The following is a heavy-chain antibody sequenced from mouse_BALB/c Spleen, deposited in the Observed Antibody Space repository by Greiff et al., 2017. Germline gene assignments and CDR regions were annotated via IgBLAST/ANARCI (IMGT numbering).Heavy chain of an antibody. D-gene: IGHD2-1*01. CDR2: ISYSGST. V-gene: IGHV3-2*02. CDR1: GYSITSDYA. Sequence: EVKLMESGPGLVKPSQSLSLTCTVTGYSITSDYAWNWIRQFPGNKLEWMGYISYSGSTSYNPSLKSRISITRDTSKNQFFLQLNSVTTEDTATYYCARGGNPQYFDVWGAGTTVTVSS. CDR3: ARGGNPQYFDV. J-gene: IGHJ1*01.